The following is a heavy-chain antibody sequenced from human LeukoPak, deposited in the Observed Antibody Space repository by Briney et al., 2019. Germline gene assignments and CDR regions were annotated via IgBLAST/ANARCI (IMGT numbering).Heavy chain of an antibody. V-gene: IGHV5-51*01. CDR1: GYSFTSYW. CDR2: IYPGDSDT. D-gene: IGHD1-26*01. J-gene: IGHJ4*02. Sequence: GESLKISCKGSGYSFTSYWIGWVRQMPGKGLEWMGIIYPGDSDTRYSPSFQGQVTISADKSISTAYLQWSSLKASDTAMYYCARQPPYSGSYRNFDYWGQGTLVTVSS. CDR3: ARQPPYSGSYRNFDY.